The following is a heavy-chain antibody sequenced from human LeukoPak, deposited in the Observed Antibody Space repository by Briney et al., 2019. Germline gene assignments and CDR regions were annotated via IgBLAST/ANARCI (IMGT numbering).Heavy chain of an antibody. CDR2: IYYSGST. CDR1: GGSISSYY. CDR3: ARGSTYYDFWSGPDNWFDP. V-gene: IGHV4-59*01. J-gene: IGHJ5*02. Sequence: SETLSLTCTVSGGSISSYYWSWIRQPPGKGLEWIGYIYYSGSTNYNPSLKSRVTISVDTSKNQFSLKLSSVTAADTAVYYCARGSTYYDFWSGPDNWFDPWGQGTLVTVSS. D-gene: IGHD3-3*01.